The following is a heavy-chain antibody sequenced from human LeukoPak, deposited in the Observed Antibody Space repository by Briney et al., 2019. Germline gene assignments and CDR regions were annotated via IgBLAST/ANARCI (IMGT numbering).Heavy chain of an antibody. D-gene: IGHD3-10*01. Sequence: GGSLRLSCAASGFTVSSNYMSWVRQAPGKGLEWVSVIYSGGSTYYADSVKGRFTISRDNSKNTLYLQMNSLRAEDTAVYYCAKDPTFYYGSGRPYFDYWGQGTLVTVSS. CDR1: GFTVSSNY. J-gene: IGHJ4*02. CDR3: AKDPTFYYGSGRPYFDY. V-gene: IGHV3-53*01. CDR2: IYSGGST.